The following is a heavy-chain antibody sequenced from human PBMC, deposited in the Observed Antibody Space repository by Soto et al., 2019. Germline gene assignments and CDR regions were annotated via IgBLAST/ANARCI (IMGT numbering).Heavy chain of an antibody. D-gene: IGHD6-19*01. V-gene: IGHV1-18*01. CDR3: ARVIGGWYYFDY. Sequence: GASVKVSCKASGYSFSFYGINWVRQAPGQGLEWMGWINPSNGNRNYAQKFEDRVTMTTDTSTSTVFLELSSLKSDDTAVYYCARVIGGWYYFDYWGQGTLVTVSS. CDR2: INPSNGNR. J-gene: IGHJ4*02. CDR1: GYSFSFYG.